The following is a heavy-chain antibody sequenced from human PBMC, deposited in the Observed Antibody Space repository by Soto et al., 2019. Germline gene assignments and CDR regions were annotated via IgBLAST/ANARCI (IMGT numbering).Heavy chain of an antibody. Sequence: GESLKISCKGSGYSFSNYCISWVLQMPWKGLEWMGRIDPSDSYTNYNPSFQGHVTISADKSISTAYLQWSNVKASDTAMSYCAPPRSRHGYDYQAFEIWGQGTMVTVSS. CDR3: APPRSRHGYDYQAFEI. D-gene: IGHD5-12*01. J-gene: IGHJ3*02. CDR2: IDPSDSYT. CDR1: GYSFSNYC. V-gene: IGHV5-10-1*01.